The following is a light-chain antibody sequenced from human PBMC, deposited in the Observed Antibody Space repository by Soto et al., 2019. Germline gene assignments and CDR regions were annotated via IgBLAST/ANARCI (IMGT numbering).Light chain of an antibody. Sequence: DIQMTQSPSSLSASVGDRVTITCRASQSISSYLNWYQQKPGKAPKLLIYAASSLQSGVPSRFSGSGSGTDLTLTISSLQPEDFATYYCQQSYSTPPTFGQGTK. J-gene: IGKJ2*01. CDR2: AAS. CDR3: QQSYSTPPT. V-gene: IGKV1-39*01. CDR1: QSISSY.